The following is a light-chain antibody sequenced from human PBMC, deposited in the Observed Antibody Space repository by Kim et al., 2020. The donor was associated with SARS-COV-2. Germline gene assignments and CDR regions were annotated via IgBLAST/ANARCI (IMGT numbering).Light chain of an antibody. J-gene: IGLJ1*01. V-gene: IGLV2-14*03. CDR2: DVS. Sequence: QSITLSCTGTGDDIGSFYSVSWYQHHPGKTPQLIIYDVSKWPSGISTRFSGTKSGNTASLIISGLQPEDEADYYCCSYTRGSGYVFGTGTKVTVL. CDR3: CSYTRGSGYV. CDR1: GDDIGSFYS.